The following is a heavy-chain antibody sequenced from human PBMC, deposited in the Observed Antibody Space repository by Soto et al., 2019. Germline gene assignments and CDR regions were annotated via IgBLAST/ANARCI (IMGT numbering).Heavy chain of an antibody. V-gene: IGHV3-7*01. D-gene: IGHD7-27*01. CDR1: GFTFSSYW. CDR2: IKQDGSEK. J-gene: IGHJ4*02. CDR3: AKSATGVTFDY. Sequence: GSLRLSCAASGFTFSSYWLSWVRQAPGKGLEWVANIKQDGSEKYYVDSVKGRFTISRDNAKNSLYLQMNSLRAEDTAVYYCAKSATGVTFDYWGQGTLVTVSS.